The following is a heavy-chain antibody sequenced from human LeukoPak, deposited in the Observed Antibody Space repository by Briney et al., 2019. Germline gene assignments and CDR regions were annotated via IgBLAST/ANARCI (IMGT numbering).Heavy chain of an antibody. V-gene: IGHV3-7*01. CDR1: GFTFSSYW. CDR2: ITQDGSMK. D-gene: IGHD2-21*02. CDR3: ARFSRDAESH. J-gene: IGHJ4*02. Sequence: SGGSLRLSCAASGFTFSSYWMSWVRQAPGKGLEWVANITQDGSMKNNVDSLKGRFTISRDNAKSSLFLQMNGLRAEDTAIYYCARFSRDAESHWGQGTLVTVSS.